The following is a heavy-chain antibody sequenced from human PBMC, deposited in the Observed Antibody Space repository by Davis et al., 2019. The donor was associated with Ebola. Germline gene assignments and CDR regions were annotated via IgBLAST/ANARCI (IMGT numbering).Heavy chain of an antibody. Sequence: ASVKVSCKASGYTFTSYYMHWVRQAPGQGLEWMGWISAYNGNTNYAQKLQGRVTMTTDTSASTAYLDLSSLRSDDTAVFYCARATFGYNSGWYADYWGQGTLVTVSS. J-gene: IGHJ4*02. V-gene: IGHV1-18*04. CDR3: ARATFGYNSGWYADY. D-gene: IGHD6-19*01. CDR1: GYTFTSYY. CDR2: ISAYNGNT.